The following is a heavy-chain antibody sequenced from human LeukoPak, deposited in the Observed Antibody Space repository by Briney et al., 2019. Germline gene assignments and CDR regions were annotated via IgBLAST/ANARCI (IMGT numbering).Heavy chain of an antibody. CDR2: ITSSSTYI. J-gene: IGHJ4*02. D-gene: IGHD1-1*01. Sequence: PGGSLRLSCAASGFTFSSYNMNWVRQAPGKGLEWVSSITSSSTYIYYADSVKGRFTISRDNAKNSLYLQMNSLRAEDTAVYYCARGGYNWNDVDYWGQGTLVTVSS. CDR1: GFTFSSYN. CDR3: ARGGYNWNDVDY. V-gene: IGHV3-21*01.